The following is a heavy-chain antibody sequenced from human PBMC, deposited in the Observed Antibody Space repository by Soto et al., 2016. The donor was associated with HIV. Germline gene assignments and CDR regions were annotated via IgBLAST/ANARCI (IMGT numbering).Heavy chain of an antibody. Sequence: EVQLVESGGGLVQPGGSLRLSCVASGFTFSSYSMNWVRQTPGKGLEWVSYISGGGTTIYYADSLKGRFTISRDNAKKSLHLQMNSLRVEDTGIYYCARDGMVLSWTTWGQGTLGHRLL. CDR3: ARDGMVLSWTT. V-gene: IGHV3-48*04. CDR1: GFTFSSYS. CDR2: ISGGGTTI. D-gene: IGHD4-17*01. J-gene: IGHJ4*02.